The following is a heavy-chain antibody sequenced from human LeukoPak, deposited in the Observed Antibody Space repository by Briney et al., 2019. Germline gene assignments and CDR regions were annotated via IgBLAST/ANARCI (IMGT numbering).Heavy chain of an antibody. CDR2: INAYNGNT. CDR3: ARDGTRGYSYGSDY. CDR1: GYTFTSSG. V-gene: IGHV1-18*01. J-gene: IGHJ4*02. Sequence: ASVYVSCKASGYTFTSSGISWVRQAPGEGLEWMGWINAYNGNTNYAQNLQGRLTMTTDTSTNSAYMELRSLRSDDTAVYYCARDGTRGYSYGSDYWGQGTLVTVSS. D-gene: IGHD5-18*01.